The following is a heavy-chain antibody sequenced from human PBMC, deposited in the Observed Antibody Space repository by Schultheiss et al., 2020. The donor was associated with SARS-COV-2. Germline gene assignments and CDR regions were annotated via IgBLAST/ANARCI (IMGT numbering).Heavy chain of an antibody. CDR1: GFTFSSHA. J-gene: IGHJ5*02. CDR2: ISHDGSNE. V-gene: IGHV3-30*09. Sequence: GGSLRLSCAASGFTFSSHAIHWVRQAPGKGLEWVGVISHDGSNEYYADSVKGRFAISRDNSKNTLYLQMNILRAEDTAVYYCARGRGYCSGGSCYPNWFDPWGQGTLVTVSS. CDR3: ARGRGYCSGGSCYPNWFDP. D-gene: IGHD2-15*01.